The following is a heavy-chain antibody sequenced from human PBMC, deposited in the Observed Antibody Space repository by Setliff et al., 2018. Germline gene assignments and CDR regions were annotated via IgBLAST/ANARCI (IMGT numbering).Heavy chain of an antibody. D-gene: IGHD3-22*01. CDR3: ARGSAVTMIVVVTHDAFDI. J-gene: IGHJ3*02. CDR2: IYYSGST. CDR1: GGSISSSGYY. Sequence: SETLSLTCTVSGGSISSSGYYWGWIRQPPGKGLEWIGSIYYSGSTYYNPPLKSRVTISVDTSKSQFSLKLSSVTAADTAVYYCARGSAVTMIVVVTHDAFDIWGQGTMVTVSS. V-gene: IGHV4-39*07.